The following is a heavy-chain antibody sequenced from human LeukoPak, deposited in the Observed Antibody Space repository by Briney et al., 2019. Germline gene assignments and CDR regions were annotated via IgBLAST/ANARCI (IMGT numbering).Heavy chain of an antibody. CDR2: ISAYNGNT. CDR3: ARSRINSGSYAY. V-gene: IGHV1-18*01. CDR1: GYTFTSYG. D-gene: IGHD1-26*01. Sequence: ASVKVSCKASGYTFTSYGISWVRQAPGQGLEWMGWISAYNGNTNYAQKLQGRVTITADKSTSTAYMELSSLRSEDTAVYYCARSRINSGSYAYWGQGTLVTVSS. J-gene: IGHJ4*02.